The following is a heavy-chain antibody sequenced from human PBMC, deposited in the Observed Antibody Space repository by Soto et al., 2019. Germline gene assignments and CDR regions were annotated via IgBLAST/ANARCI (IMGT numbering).Heavy chain of an antibody. Sequence: GESLRLSCAASGFTFSSDWMSWVRQAPGKGLEWVANIKQDGSEKYYVDSVKGRFTISRDNAKNSLYLQMNSLRAEDTAVYYCARVGSGGYSYAEYYFDYWVQGTLVTSPQ. CDR2: IKQDGSEK. CDR3: ARVGSGGYSYAEYYFDY. V-gene: IGHV3-7*01. CDR1: GFTFSSDW. J-gene: IGHJ4*02. D-gene: IGHD5-18*01.